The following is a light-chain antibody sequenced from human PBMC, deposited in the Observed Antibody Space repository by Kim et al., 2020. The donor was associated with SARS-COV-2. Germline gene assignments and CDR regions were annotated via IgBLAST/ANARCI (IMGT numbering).Light chain of an antibody. J-gene: IGLJ3*02. Sequence: QSLTISCTGTSSDVGGYNYVCWYQQHPGKAPKVMIYDVNNRPLGVSMRFSGSKSANTASLTISGLQAEDEADYYCSSYTSSNTWVFGGGTQLTVL. V-gene: IGLV2-14*03. CDR1: SSDVGGYNY. CDR3: SSYTSSNTWV. CDR2: DVN.